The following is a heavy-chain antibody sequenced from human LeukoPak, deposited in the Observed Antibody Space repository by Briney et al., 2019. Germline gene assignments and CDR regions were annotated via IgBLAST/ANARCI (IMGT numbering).Heavy chain of an antibody. Sequence: GSLRLSCAASGFTFSSYAMSWVRQAPGKGLEWIGEINHSGSTNYNPSLKSRVTISVDTSKNQFSLKLSSVTAADTAVYYCARKRRDGYNPRWFDPWGQGTLVTVSA. CDR1: GFTFSSYA. J-gene: IGHJ5*02. D-gene: IGHD5-24*01. CDR2: INHSGST. V-gene: IGHV4-34*01. CDR3: ARKRRDGYNPRWFDP.